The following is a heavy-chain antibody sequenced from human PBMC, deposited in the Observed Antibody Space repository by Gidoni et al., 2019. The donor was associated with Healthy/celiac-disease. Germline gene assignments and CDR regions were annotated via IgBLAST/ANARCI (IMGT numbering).Heavy chain of an antibody. V-gene: IGHV3-23*01. CDR2: ISGSGGST. CDR3: AKALRSRPPSPLRDDAFDI. D-gene: IGHD3-10*01. CDR1: GFTFSSYA. J-gene: IGHJ3*02. Sequence: EVQLLESGGGLVQPGGSLRLSCAASGFTFSSYAMSWVRQAPGKGLEWVSAISGSGGSTYYADSGKGRFTISRDNSKNTLYLQMNSLRAEDTAVYYCAKALRSRPPSPLRDDAFDIWGQGTMVTVSS.